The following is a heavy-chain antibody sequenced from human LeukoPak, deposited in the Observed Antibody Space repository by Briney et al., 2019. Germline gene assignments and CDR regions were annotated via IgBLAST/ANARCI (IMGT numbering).Heavy chain of an antibody. CDR2: ISYDGGNK. CDR3: AREWGRWLQPGIDY. J-gene: IGHJ4*02. D-gene: IGHD5-24*01. CDR1: GFTFSSYA. Sequence: GRSLRLSCAASGFTFSSYAMHWVRQAPGKGLEWVAVISYDGGNKYYADSVKGRFTISRDNSKNTLYLQMNSLRAEDTAVYYCAREWGRWLQPGIDYWGQGTLVTVSS. V-gene: IGHV3-30*04.